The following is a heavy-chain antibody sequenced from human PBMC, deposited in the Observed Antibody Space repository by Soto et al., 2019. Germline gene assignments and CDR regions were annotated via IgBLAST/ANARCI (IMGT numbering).Heavy chain of an antibody. CDR3: ARGVVPAAYYYYGMDV. Sequence: GGSLRLSCAASGFTFSSYWMSWVRQAPGKGLEWVANIKQDGSEKYYVDSVKGRFTISRDNAKNTLYLQMNSLGAEDTAVYYCARGVVPAAYYYYGMDVWGQGTTVTVSS. V-gene: IGHV3-7*02. CDR2: IKQDGSEK. D-gene: IGHD2-2*01. CDR1: GFTFSSYW. J-gene: IGHJ6*02.